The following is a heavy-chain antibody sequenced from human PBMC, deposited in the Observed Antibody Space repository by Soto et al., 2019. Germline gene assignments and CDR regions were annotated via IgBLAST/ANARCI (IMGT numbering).Heavy chain of an antibody. J-gene: IGHJ4*02. CDR3: ARAPSVTTPFDY. Sequence: SVKVSCKASGGTFSSYAISWVRQAPGQGLEWMGGIIPIFGTANYAQKFQGRVTITADESTSTAYMELSSLRSEDTAVYYCARAPSVTTPFDYWGQGTLVTVSS. CDR2: IIPIFGTA. D-gene: IGHD4-17*01. CDR1: GGTFSSYA. V-gene: IGHV1-69*13.